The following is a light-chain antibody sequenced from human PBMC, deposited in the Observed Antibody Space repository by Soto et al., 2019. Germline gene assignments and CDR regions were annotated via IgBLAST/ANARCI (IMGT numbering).Light chain of an antibody. J-gene: IGKJ4*01. V-gene: IGKV1-5*01. CDR3: QQYHIYPLA. CDR2: DAS. Sequence: DIQMTQSPSTLPAAVGDRVTITCRASQSIITWLAWFPQAPGKAPKILISDASSLKSGVPSRFSGSGSGTEFTRTISSMQPDDFATDYFQQYHIYPLAFGGGNKVEI. CDR1: QSIITW.